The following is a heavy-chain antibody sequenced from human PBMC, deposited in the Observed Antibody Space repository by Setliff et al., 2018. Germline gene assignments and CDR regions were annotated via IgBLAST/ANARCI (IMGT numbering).Heavy chain of an antibody. J-gene: IGHJ4*02. D-gene: IGHD1-1*01. Sequence: GGSLRLSCVASGFAFSTYGMHWVRQAPGKGLEWVAFIRYDGSYKYYEDSVKGRFIISRDNSENTLDLQMNSLRVEDTALYFCAKVKKQLIRGSGFDYWGQGTLVTVSS. CDR2: IRYDGSYK. CDR3: AKVKKQLIRGSGFDY. CDR1: GFAFSTYG. V-gene: IGHV3-30*02.